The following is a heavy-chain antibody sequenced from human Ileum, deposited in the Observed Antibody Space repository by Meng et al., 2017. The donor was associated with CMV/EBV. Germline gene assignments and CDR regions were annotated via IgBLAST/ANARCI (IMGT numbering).Heavy chain of an antibody. CDR2: ISSSGSTI. V-gene: IGHV3-11*04. Sequence: GESLKISCAASGFTFSDYYMSWIRQAPGQGLEWVSYISSSGSTIYYADSVKGRFTISRDNAKNSLYLQMNSLRAEDAAVYYCARDRGLHCSSTSCRDYWGQGTLVTVSS. CDR1: GFTFSDYY. D-gene: IGHD2-2*01. CDR3: ARDRGLHCSSTSCRDY. J-gene: IGHJ4*02.